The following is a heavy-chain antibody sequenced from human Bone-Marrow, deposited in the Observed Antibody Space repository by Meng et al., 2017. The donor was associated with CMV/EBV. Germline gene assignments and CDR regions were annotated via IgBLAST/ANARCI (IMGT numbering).Heavy chain of an antibody. CDR3: ARGSGYRYYYGMDV. J-gene: IGHJ6*02. Sequence: SETLSLTCIVSGYSISSGYYWGWIRQPPGKGLEWIGSIHHSGSTYYNPSLKSRVTISVDTSKNQFSLKLSSVTAADTAVYYCARGSGYRYYYGMDVWGQGTTVTVSS. CDR2: IHHSGST. CDR1: GYSISSGYY. D-gene: IGHD1-1*01. V-gene: IGHV4-38-2*02.